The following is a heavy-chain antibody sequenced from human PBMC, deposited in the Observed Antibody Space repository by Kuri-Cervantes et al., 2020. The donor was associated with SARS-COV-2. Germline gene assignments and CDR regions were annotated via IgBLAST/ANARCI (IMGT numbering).Heavy chain of an antibody. Sequence: SETLSLTCTVSGGSVSSGSYYWSWIRQPPGKGLEWIGYIYYSGSTNNNPSLKSRVTISVDTSKNQFSLKLSSVTAADTAVYYCARDRRPIVVVPHYYYGMDVWGQGTTVTVSS. J-gene: IGHJ6*02. CDR3: ARDRRPIVVVPHYYYGMDV. V-gene: IGHV4-61*01. D-gene: IGHD3-22*01. CDR1: GGSVSSGSYY. CDR2: IYYSGST.